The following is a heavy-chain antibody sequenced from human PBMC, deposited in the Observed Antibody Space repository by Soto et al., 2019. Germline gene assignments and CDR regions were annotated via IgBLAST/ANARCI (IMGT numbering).Heavy chain of an antibody. CDR2: ISSSGSTI. D-gene: IGHD3-10*01. V-gene: IGHV3-11*01. CDR1: GFTFSDYY. CDR3: ARDREGWFGALDYYYYGMDV. J-gene: IGHJ6*02. Sequence: GGSLRLSCAASGFTFSDYYMSWIRQAPGKGLEWVSYISSSGSTIYYADPVKGRFTISRDNAKNSLYLQMNSLRAEDTAVYYCARDREGWFGALDYYYYGMDVWGQGTTVTVSS.